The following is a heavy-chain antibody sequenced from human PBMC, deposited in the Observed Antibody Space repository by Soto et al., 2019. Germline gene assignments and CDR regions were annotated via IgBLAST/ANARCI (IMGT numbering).Heavy chain of an antibody. V-gene: IGHV2-70*04. CDR3: ARITPRSYYFDY. CDR1: GFSLSTSGMR. Sequence: SGPTLVNPTQTLTLTCTFSGFSLSTSGMRVSWIRQPPGKALEWLARIDWDDDKFYSTSLKTRLTISKDTSKNQVVLTMTNMDPVDTATYYCARITPRSYYFDYWGQGTMVTVSS. J-gene: IGHJ4*02. CDR2: IDWDDDK.